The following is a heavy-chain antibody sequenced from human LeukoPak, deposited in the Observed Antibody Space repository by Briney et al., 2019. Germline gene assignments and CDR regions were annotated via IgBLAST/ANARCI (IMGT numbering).Heavy chain of an antibody. D-gene: IGHD2-15*01. Sequence: SETLSLTCRVSGASISNYYWSWIRQSPGKGLEWIGFFHYSGSTNYNPSLNSRVTTSIDTSMNQLSLTLVSVTAADTAVYFCARHHDGGPKLRLDFWGLGVLVTVSS. V-gene: IGHV4-59*08. J-gene: IGHJ4*02. CDR2: FHYSGST. CDR1: GASISNYY. CDR3: ARHHDGGPKLRLDF.